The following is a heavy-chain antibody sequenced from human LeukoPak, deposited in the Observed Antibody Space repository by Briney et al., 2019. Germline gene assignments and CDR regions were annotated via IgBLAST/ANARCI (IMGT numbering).Heavy chain of an antibody. Sequence: SETLSLTCTVSGGAIDSYYWSWIRQPPGKGLEWIGYIYHSGSTYYNPSLKSRVTISVDRSKNQFSLKLSSVTAADTAVYYCARGQVYYDFWSGYRNLDYFDYWGQGTLVTVSS. V-gene: IGHV4-30-2*01. J-gene: IGHJ4*02. CDR1: GGAIDSYY. CDR2: IYHSGST. CDR3: ARGQVYYDFWSGYRNLDYFDY. D-gene: IGHD3-3*01.